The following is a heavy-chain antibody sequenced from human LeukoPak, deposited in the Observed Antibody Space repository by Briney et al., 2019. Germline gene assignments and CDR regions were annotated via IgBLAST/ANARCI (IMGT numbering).Heavy chain of an antibody. CDR2: ISAYNGNT. J-gene: IGHJ6*03. CDR3: ARVNAGYYYYMDV. Sequence: GASVKVSCKASGYTFTSYGISWVRQAPGQGLEWMGWISAYNGNTNYAQKLQGRVTMTTDTSTSTAYIELRSLRSDDTAVYYCARVNAGYYYYMDVWGKGTTVTVSS. V-gene: IGHV1-18*01. CDR1: GYTFTSYG.